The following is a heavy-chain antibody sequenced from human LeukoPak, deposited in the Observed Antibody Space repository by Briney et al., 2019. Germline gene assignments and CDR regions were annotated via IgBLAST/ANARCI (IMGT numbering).Heavy chain of an antibody. D-gene: IGHD1-26*01. CDR1: GYTFTSYY. J-gene: IGHJ4*02. CDR3: ARDLSTGSGSFTYYFDY. CDR2: INPSGGST. V-gene: IGHV1-46*01. Sequence: ASVKVSCKASGYTFTSYYMHWVRQAPGQWLEWMGIINPSGGSTSYAQKFQGRVTMTRDTSTSTVYMELSSLRSEDTAVYYCARDLSTGSGSFTYYFDYWGQGTLVTVSS.